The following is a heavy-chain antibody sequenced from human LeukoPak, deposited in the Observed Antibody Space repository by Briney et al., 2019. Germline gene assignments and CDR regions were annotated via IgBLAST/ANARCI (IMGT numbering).Heavy chain of an antibody. Sequence: PEALSLTCTVSGGSISSYYWSWIRQPPGKGLEWIGYIYYSGSTNYNPSLKSRVTISVDTSKNQFSLKLSSVTAADTAVYYCARWTTVTPFDYWGQGTLVTVSS. V-gene: IGHV4-59*01. CDR2: IYYSGST. CDR1: GGSISSYY. D-gene: IGHD4-17*01. CDR3: ARWTTVTPFDY. J-gene: IGHJ4*02.